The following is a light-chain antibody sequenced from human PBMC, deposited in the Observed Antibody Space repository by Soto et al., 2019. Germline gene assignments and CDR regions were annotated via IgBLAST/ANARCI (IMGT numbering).Light chain of an antibody. CDR3: HQRQSWPRT. CDR2: GAS. J-gene: IGKJ1*01. V-gene: IGKV3D-7*01. Sequence: EIVMTQSPATLSLSPGERATLSCRASQSVSSSYLSWYQQKPGQAPRLLIYGASTRATGIPARFSGSGSGTDFTLTISSLQPEDFAVYYCHQRQSWPRTFGKGTKVDIK. CDR1: QSVSSSY.